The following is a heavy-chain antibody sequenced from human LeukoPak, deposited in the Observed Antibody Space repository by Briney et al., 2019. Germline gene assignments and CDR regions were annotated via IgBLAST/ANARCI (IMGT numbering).Heavy chain of an antibody. V-gene: IGHV1-46*01. D-gene: IGHD3-9*01. CDR3: ARDPNTHYDILTGFHHFDY. CDR1: GYTSTSYY. CDR2: INPSGGST. Sequence: ASVKVSCKASGYTSTSYYMHWVRQAPGHGLEWMGIINPSGGSTSNAQKFQGRITMTRDTSTSTVYMELSSLRSEDTAVYYCARDPNTHYDILTGFHHFDYWGQGTLVTVSS. J-gene: IGHJ4*02.